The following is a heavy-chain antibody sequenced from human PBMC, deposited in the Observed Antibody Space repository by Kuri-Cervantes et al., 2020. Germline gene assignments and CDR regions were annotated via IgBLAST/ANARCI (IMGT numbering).Heavy chain of an antibody. CDR1: GFTFSSYT. J-gene: IGHJ6*02. V-gene: IGHV3-21*01. CDR3: ARVTGDYYYGMDV. Sequence: GGSLRLSCAASGFTFSSYTMNWVRQAPGKGLEWASSISSTSSYIYYADSVKGRFTISRDNAKNSLYLQMNSLRAEDTAVYYCARVTGDYYYGMDVWGQGTTVTVSS. D-gene: IGHD4-23*01. CDR2: ISSTSSYI.